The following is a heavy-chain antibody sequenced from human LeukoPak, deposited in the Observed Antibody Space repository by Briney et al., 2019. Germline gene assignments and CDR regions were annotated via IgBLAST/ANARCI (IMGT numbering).Heavy chain of an antibody. CDR1: GGSISSGGYS. Sequence: SQTLSLTCAVSGGSISSGGYSGSWIRQPPGKGLEWIWYIYHSGSTYYNPSLKIRVTISVDRSKNQFSLKLSSVTAADTAVYYCARAMVRGGGAFDYWGQGTLVTVSS. CDR2: IYHSGST. J-gene: IGHJ4*02. V-gene: IGHV4-30-2*01. D-gene: IGHD3-10*01. CDR3: ARAMVRGGGAFDY.